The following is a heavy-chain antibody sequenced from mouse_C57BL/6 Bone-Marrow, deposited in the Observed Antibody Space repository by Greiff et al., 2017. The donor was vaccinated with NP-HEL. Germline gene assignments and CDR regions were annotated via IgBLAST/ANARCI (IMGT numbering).Heavy chain of an antibody. CDR1: GFTFSSYA. CDR2: ISDGGSYT. D-gene: IGHD2-1*01. J-gene: IGHJ3*01. CDR3: ARGAPYGNPFAY. Sequence: EVQGVESGGGLVKPGGSLKLSCAASGFTFSSYAMSWVRQTPEKRLEWVATISDGGSYTYYPDNVKGRFTISRDNAKNNLYLQMSHLKSEYTAMYYCARGAPYGNPFAYWGQGTLVTVSA. V-gene: IGHV5-4*01.